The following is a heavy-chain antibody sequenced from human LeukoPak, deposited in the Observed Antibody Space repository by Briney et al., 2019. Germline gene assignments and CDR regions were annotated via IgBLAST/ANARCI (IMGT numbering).Heavy chain of an antibody. V-gene: IGHV4-4*07. CDR3: ARGRNYYDSSGYYESHFDY. J-gene: IGHJ4*02. CDR1: GDSIRSYY. Sequence: SETLSLTCIVSGDSIRSYYWNWIRQPAGKGLEWIGRIYTSGSTNYNPSLKSRVTMSVDTSKNQFSLKLSSVTAADTAVYYCARGRNYYDSSGYYESHFDYWGQGTLVTVSS. D-gene: IGHD3-22*01. CDR2: IYTSGST.